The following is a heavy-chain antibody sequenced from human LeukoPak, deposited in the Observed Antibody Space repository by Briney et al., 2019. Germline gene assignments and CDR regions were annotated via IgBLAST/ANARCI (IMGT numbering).Heavy chain of an antibody. D-gene: IGHD6-13*01. CDR1: EYTFTGYY. Sequence: ASVKVSCKASEYTFTGYYMHWVRQAPGRGLEWMGRIDPNTGGTNYAQKFQGRVTMTRDTSISTVYIELNRLRSDDTALYYCARAGYSSGWWDFDFWGQGTLVTVSS. V-gene: IGHV1-2*06. CDR2: IDPNTGGT. J-gene: IGHJ4*02. CDR3: ARAGYSSGWWDFDF.